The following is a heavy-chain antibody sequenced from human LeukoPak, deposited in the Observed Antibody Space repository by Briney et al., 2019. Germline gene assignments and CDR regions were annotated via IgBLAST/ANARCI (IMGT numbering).Heavy chain of an antibody. J-gene: IGHJ1*01. D-gene: IGHD2-15*01. V-gene: IGHV4-59*08. Sequence: SETLSLTCTVSGGSISSYYWSWIRQSPGKGLEWIGYIYYSGSTGYNPSLKSRVTISVDASKNQFSLKLSSVTAADTAVYYCATLRYCGGGSCFPKYFQHWGQGTLVTVSS. CDR3: ATLRYCGGGSCFPKYFQH. CDR1: GGSISSYY. CDR2: IYYSGST.